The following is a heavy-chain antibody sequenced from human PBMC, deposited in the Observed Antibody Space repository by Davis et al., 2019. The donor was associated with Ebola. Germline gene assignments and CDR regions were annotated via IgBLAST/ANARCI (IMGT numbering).Heavy chain of an antibody. V-gene: IGHV1-46*01. CDR3: ARSYRTLGYYYYGMDV. D-gene: IGHD1-26*01. CDR1: GYTFTSYY. J-gene: IGHJ6*02. CDR2: INPSGGST. Sequence: ASVKVSCKASGYTFTSYYMHWVRQAPGQGLEWMGIINPSGGSTSYAQKFQGRVTMTRDTSTSTVYMELSSLRSEDTAVYYCARSYRTLGYYYYGMDVWGQGTTVTVSS.